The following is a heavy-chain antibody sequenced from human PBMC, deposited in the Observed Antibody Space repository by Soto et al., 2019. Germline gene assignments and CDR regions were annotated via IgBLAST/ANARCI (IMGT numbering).Heavy chain of an antibody. V-gene: IGHV2-26*01. Sequence: GSGPTLVNPTETLTLTCTVSGFSLSNARMGVSWIRQPPGKALEWLAHTFSNDEKSYSTSLKSRLTISKDTSKSQVVLTMTNMDPVDTATYYCARIHSYNWNPNYGMDVWGQGTTVTVSS. J-gene: IGHJ6*02. CDR2: TFSNDEK. CDR3: ARIHSYNWNPNYGMDV. CDR1: GFSLSNARMG. D-gene: IGHD1-20*01.